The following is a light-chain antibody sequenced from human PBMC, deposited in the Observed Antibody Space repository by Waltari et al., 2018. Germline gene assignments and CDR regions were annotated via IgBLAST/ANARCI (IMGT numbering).Light chain of an antibody. CDR1: SLRSYS. Sequence: SSELTQDPAVSVALGQTGRITCQGDSLRSYSATWFQQKPGQAPVFALYGEKTRPSGFSDRFSGSRSETTAVLTISGAQAEDEADYYCNSRDSSGDYIILGGGTKLTVL. CDR2: GEK. V-gene: IGLV3-19*01. J-gene: IGLJ2*01. CDR3: NSRDSSGDYII.